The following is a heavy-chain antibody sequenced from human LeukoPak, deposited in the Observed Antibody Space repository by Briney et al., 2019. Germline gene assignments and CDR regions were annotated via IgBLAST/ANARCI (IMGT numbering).Heavy chain of an antibody. Sequence: PSETLSLTCTVSGGSISSSIYYWGWIRQPPGRGLEWIGSIYYSGSTDYNPSLKSRVTISVDTSKNQFSLKVSSVTAADTAVYYCARRPTGSGYFFDYWGQGTLVTVSS. V-gene: IGHV4-39*01. D-gene: IGHD3-22*01. J-gene: IGHJ4*02. CDR2: IYYSGST. CDR3: ARRPTGSGYFFDY. CDR1: GGSISSSIYY.